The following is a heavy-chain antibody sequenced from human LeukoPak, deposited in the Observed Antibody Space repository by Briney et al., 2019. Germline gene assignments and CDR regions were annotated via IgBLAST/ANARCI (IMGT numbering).Heavy chain of an antibody. D-gene: IGHD5-18*01. CDR3: ASGLSGYSYGQIPPLDY. CDR2: IRYDGSNK. CDR1: GFTFSSYG. J-gene: IGHJ4*02. V-gene: IGHV3-30*02. Sequence: GGSLRLSCAASGFTFSSYGMHWVRQAPGKGLEWVAFIRYDGSNKYYADSVKGRFTISRDNSKNTLYLQMNSLRAEDTAVYYCASGLSGYSYGQIPPLDYWGQGTLVTVSS.